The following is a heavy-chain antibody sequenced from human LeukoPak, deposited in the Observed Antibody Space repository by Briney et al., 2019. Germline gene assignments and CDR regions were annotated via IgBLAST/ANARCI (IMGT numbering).Heavy chain of an antibody. Sequence: NTSETLSLTCSVSGDSISTSSYYWGWIRQPPGKGLEWIGTIYYSGSTYYNPSLTSRVTISVDTSKNQFSLKLSSVTAADTAVYYCARHKDYYYSYMDIWGKGTTVTVSS. CDR3: ARHKDYYYSYMDI. CDR1: GDSISTSSYY. J-gene: IGHJ6*03. CDR2: IYYSGST. V-gene: IGHV4-39*01.